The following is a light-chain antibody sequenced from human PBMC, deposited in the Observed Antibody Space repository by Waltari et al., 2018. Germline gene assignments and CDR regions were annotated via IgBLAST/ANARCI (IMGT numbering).Light chain of an antibody. CDR1: SSAFGGYNY. J-gene: IGLJ1*01. V-gene: IGLV2-14*01. Sequence: QSALTQPATVSGSPGQSITISCTGTSSAFGGYNYVSWYQQHPGKAPKLIISEVSIRPSGVSTLFPGSKSGNTASLTISGLQTEDEADYYCSSYAGDITLLFGTGTKVSVL. CDR2: EVS. CDR3: SSYAGDITLL.